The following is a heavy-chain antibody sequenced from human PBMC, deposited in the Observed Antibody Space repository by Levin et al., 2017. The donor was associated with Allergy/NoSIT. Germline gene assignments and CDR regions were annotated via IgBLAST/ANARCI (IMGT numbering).Heavy chain of an antibody. CDR1: GFTFSDYY. J-gene: IGHJ6*03. D-gene: IGHD3-3*01. Sequence: SCAASGFTFSDYYMSWIRQAPGKGLEWVSYISSSGSTIYYADSVKGRFTISRDNAKNSLYLQMNSLRAEDTAVYYCARDPRTEPGTIFGVVIIGDYMDVWGKGTTVTVSS. V-gene: IGHV3-11*01. CDR2: ISSSGSTI. CDR3: ARDPRTEPGTIFGVVIIGDYMDV.